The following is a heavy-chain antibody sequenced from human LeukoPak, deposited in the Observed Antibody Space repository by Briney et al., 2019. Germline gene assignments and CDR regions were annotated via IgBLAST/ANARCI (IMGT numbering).Heavy chain of an antibody. CDR2: IYYSGST. CDR3: ARGGSESYRNYYYMDV. J-gene: IGHJ6*03. CDR1: GGSISSYY. V-gene: IGHV4-59*01. Sequence: SETLSLTCTVSGGSISSYYWIWIRQPPGKGLEWIGYIYYSGSTNYNPSLKSRVTISVDTSKNQFSLNLSSVTTADTAVYYCARGGSESYRNYYYMDVWGKGTTVSVSS. D-gene: IGHD3-10*01.